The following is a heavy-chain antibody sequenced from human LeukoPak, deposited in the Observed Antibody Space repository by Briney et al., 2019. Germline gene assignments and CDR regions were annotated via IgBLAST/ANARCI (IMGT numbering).Heavy chain of an antibody. CDR3: AEDRWIQPRLFDY. J-gene: IGHJ4*02. D-gene: IGHD5-18*01. CDR1: GFTFSSYG. CDR2: ISGSGGST. V-gene: IGHV3-23*01. Sequence: GGSLRLSCAASGFTFSSYGMHWVRQAPGKGLEWVSAISGSGGSTYYADSVKGRFTISRDNSKNTLYLQMNSLRAEDTAVYYCAEDRWIQPRLFDYWGQGTLVTVSS.